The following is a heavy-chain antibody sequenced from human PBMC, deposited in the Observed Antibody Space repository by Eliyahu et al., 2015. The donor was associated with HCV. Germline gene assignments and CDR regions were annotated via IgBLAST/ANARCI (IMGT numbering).Heavy chain of an antibody. Sequence: QLHLQESGPGLVKPSETLSLTCTVSGGSISSNSYWWGWIRQPPGKGLEVVWGIYFWGGPQHNPSLKSRVTMSVDTSKNQFSLNLNSVTSADTAVYYCARHDKFDFWGAHSPGGYWGQGILVSASS. CDR2: IYFWGGP. D-gene: IGHD3-3*01. CDR3: ARHDKFDFWGAHSPGGY. J-gene: IGHJ4*02. V-gene: IGHV4-39*01. CDR1: GGSISSNSYW.